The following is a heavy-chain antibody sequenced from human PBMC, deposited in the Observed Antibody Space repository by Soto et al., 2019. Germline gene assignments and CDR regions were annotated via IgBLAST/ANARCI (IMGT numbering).Heavy chain of an antibody. CDR3: ARGYNYAFGY. V-gene: IGHV6-1*01. CDR2: TYYRSKWYN. D-gene: IGHD5-18*01. CDR1: GDSVSSNTVA. Sequence: SQTLSLTCAISGDSVSSNTVAWNWIRQSPSRGLEWLGRTYYRSKWYNDYAVSVKSRITINPDTSKNQFSLHLNSVTPEDTAVYYCARGYNYAFGYCGQRTLVTVSS. J-gene: IGHJ4*02.